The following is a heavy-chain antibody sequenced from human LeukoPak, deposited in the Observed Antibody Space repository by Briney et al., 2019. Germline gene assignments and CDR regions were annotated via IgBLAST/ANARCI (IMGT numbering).Heavy chain of an antibody. J-gene: IGHJ5*02. CDR1: GGTFSSYA. V-gene: IGHV1-69*13. CDR2: IIPIFGTA. CDR3: ARYSSSPGGYNWFDP. D-gene: IGHD6-6*01. Sequence: ASVKVSCKASGGTFSSYAISWVRQAPGQGLEWMGGIIPIFGTANYAQKFQGRVTITADESTSTAYMELSSLRSEDTAVYYCARYSSSPGGYNWFDPWGQGTLVTVSS.